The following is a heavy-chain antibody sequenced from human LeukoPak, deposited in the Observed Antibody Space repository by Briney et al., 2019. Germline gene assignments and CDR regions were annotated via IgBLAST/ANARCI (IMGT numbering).Heavy chain of an antibody. V-gene: IGHV1-69*13. Sequence: SVKVSCKASGATLSSYAFSWMRQAPGQGLEWMGRIIPIYDPVDYAQRFQGRVTITADESTNTVYMELNSLTFEDTAVYYCAREPLRCGGDCHFDYWGQGTLVTVSS. J-gene: IGHJ4*02. CDR1: GATLSSYA. D-gene: IGHD2-21*02. CDR2: IIPIYDPV. CDR3: AREPLRCGGDCHFDY.